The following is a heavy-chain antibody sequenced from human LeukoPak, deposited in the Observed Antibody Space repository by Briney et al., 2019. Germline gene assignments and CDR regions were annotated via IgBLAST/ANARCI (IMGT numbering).Heavy chain of an antibody. V-gene: IGHV3-23*01. D-gene: IGHD5-18*01. CDR1: GFTFSSYA. J-gene: IGHJ4*02. Sequence: GGSLRLSCAAAGFTFSSYAMSWVRQAPGKGLEWVSAISGSGGSTYHADSVKGRFTISRDNSKNTLYLQMNSLRAEDTAVYYCAKDGSWIQLWPYYFDYWGQGTLVTVSS. CDR2: ISGSGGST. CDR3: AKDGSWIQLWPYYFDY.